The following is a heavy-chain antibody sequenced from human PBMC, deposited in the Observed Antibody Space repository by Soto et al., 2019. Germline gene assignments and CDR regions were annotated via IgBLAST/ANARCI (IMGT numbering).Heavy chain of an antibody. CDR2: ISHDGTNE. D-gene: IGHD3-10*01. J-gene: IGHJ4*02. CDR1: GFTFSAFA. V-gene: IGHV3-30*18. CDR3: AKGVVREPAYFDY. Sequence: GGSLRLSCTVSGFTFSAFAMYWVRQAPGKGLEWVALISHDGTNEDYAESVRGRFTISRDNSKNTLYLDMNSLSAEDSAVYFCAKGVVREPAYFDYWGQGTLVTVSS.